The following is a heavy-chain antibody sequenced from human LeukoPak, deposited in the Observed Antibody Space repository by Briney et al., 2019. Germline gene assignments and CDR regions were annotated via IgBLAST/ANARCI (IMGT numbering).Heavy chain of an antibody. D-gene: IGHD1-14*01. CDR2: ISSSGST. J-gene: IGHJ4*02. CDR3: GGCNNRYYFDY. CDR1: SGSISSGGYY. Sequence: PSETLSLTCTVSSGSISSGGYYWSWIRQHPEQGLEWIGYISSSGSTYYNPSLKSRLTISLDTSKNQFSLQLSSVTAADTAVYFCGGCNNRYYFDYWGQGALVTVSS. V-gene: IGHV4-31*03.